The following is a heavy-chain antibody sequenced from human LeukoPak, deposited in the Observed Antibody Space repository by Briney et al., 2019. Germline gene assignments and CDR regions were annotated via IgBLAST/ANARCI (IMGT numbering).Heavy chain of an antibody. J-gene: IGHJ4*02. V-gene: IGHV3-7*01. Sequence: GGSLRLSCAASGFTLSSYAMSWFRQTPGKGLEWVAKIKADGGEKDHVASVKGRFTISRDNAKNSLYLQMNSLRAEDTAVYYCARDLLAYDYVWGSYPADWGQGTLVTVSS. D-gene: IGHD3-16*02. CDR1: GFTLSSYA. CDR3: ARDLLAYDYVWGSYPAD. CDR2: IKADGGEK.